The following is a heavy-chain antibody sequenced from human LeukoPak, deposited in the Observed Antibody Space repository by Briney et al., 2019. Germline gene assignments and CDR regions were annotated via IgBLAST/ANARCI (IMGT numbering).Heavy chain of an antibody. CDR3: ARGGEGLYYFDY. CDR2: MNPNSGNT. Sequence: VAVKVSCKASGYTFTSYDINWVRQATGQGLEWMGWMNPNSGNTGYAQKFQGRVTMTRNTSISTAYMELSSLRSEDTAVYYCARGGEGLYYFDYWGQGTLVTVSS. J-gene: IGHJ4*02. V-gene: IGHV1-8*01. CDR1: GYTFTSYD. D-gene: IGHD3-16*01.